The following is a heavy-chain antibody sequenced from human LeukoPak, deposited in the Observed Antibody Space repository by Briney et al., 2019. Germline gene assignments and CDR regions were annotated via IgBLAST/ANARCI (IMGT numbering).Heavy chain of an antibody. CDR1: GFTFNSYW. J-gene: IGHJ3*02. D-gene: IGHD3-3*01. V-gene: IGHV3-74*03. CDR2: INIDGSTT. CDR3: AKVIGGGYYLGDAFDM. Sequence: GGSLRLSCAASGFTFNSYWLHWVRQAPERGLVWLSGINIDGSTTKYADSVKGRFIISRDNAKNTLYLQMRSLRAEDTAVYYCAKVIGGGYYLGDAFDMWGQGTMVTVSS.